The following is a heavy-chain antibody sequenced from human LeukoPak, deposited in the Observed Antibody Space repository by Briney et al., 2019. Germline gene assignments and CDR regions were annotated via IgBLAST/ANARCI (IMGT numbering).Heavy chain of an antibody. V-gene: IGHV4-59*01. J-gene: IGHJ5*02. Sequence: PSETLSLNCTVSGGSISSYYWSWIRQPPGKGLEWIGYIYYSGSANYNPSLKSRVTISVDTSKNQFSLKLSSVTAADTAVYYCARGGYYDSSAYYKFFDPWGQGTLVTVSS. CDR3: ARGGYYDSSAYYKFFDP. D-gene: IGHD3-22*01. CDR2: IYYSGSA. CDR1: GGSISSYY.